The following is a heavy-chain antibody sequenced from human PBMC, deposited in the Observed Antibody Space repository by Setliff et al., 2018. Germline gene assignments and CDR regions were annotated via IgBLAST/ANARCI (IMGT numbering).Heavy chain of an antibody. J-gene: IGHJ5*01. D-gene: IGHD5-18*01. CDR3: ARSPGWIPWFDS. CDR1: GFPFSIYS. V-gene: IGHV3-21*01. CDR2: ISDSSFHI. Sequence: PGGSLRLSCAASGFPFSIYSMHWVRQAPGKGLEWVSSISDSSFHIYYADSVKGRFTISRDNAKNSLYLQMDSLKVEDTAVYFCARSPGWIPWFDSWGQGTLVTVSS.